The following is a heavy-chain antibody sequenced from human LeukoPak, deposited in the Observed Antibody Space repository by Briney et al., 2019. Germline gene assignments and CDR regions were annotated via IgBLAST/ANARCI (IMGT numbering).Heavy chain of an antibody. CDR2: IYYSGST. J-gene: IGHJ2*01. V-gene: IGHV4-59*01. Sequence: SETLSLTCTVSGASISTYYWTWIRQPPGKGLEWIGYIYYSGSTNYNPSLKSRVTISIDTSKNQFSLNLSSVTAADTAVYYCARDRAMVADWYFDLWGRGTLVTVSS. D-gene: IGHD5-18*01. CDR3: ARDRAMVADWYFDL. CDR1: GASISTYY.